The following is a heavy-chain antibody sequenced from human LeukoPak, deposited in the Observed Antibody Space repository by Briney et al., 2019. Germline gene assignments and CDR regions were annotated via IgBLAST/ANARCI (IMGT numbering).Heavy chain of an antibody. D-gene: IGHD6-19*01. CDR1: GFTFIKYW. J-gene: IGHJ4*02. CDR2: INTDGTVT. Sequence: GGSLRLSCAASGFTFIKYWMLWVRQAPGKGLESVSRINTDGTVTTYADSVKGRFTVSRDNAGNTMFLQMNSVRDEDTAVYYCATKQWLAPPPDSWGQGTPVTVSS. CDR3: ATKQWLAPPPDS. V-gene: IGHV3-74*01.